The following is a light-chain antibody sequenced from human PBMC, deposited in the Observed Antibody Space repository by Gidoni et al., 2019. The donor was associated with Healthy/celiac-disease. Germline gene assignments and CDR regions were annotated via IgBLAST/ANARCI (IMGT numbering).Light chain of an antibody. CDR1: SSNLGSNY. CDR2: SNN. J-gene: IGLJ2*01. CDR3: AAWDDSLSGNVV. V-gene: IGLV1-47*02. Sequence: QSVLTQPPSASETPGQRVTISCSGSSSNLGSNYVYWYQQLPVTAPKLLIYSNNQLPSGVPDRFSVSKSGTSASLAISGLRSEDEADYYCAAWDDSLSGNVVFGGGTKLTVL.